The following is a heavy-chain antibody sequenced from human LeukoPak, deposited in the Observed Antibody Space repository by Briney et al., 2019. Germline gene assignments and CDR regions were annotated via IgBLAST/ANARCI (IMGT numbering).Heavy chain of an antibody. V-gene: IGHV1-69*13. CDR3: ARDQDCTNGVCYDAFDI. J-gene: IGHJ3*02. CDR2: IIPIFGTA. CDR1: GGTFSSYA. D-gene: IGHD2-8*01. Sequence: SVKVSCKASGGTFSSYAISWVRQAPGQGLEWMGGIIPIFGTANYAQKFQGRVTITADESTSTAYMELSSLRSEDTAVYYCARDQDCTNGVCYDAFDIWGQGTMVTVSS.